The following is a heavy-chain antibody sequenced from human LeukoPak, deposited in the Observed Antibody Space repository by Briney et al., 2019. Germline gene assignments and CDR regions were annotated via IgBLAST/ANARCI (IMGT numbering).Heavy chain of an antibody. CDR2: IYHSGST. J-gene: IGHJ4*02. D-gene: IGHD5-24*01. Sequence: SETLSLTCTVSGYSISSGYYWGWIRQPTGKGLEWIRSIYHSGSTYYNPSLKSRVTISVDTSKNQFSLKLSSVTAADTAVYYCARSRGWLQSHPLGYWGQGTLVTVSS. CDR3: ARSRGWLQSHPLGY. V-gene: IGHV4-38-2*02. CDR1: GYSISSGYY.